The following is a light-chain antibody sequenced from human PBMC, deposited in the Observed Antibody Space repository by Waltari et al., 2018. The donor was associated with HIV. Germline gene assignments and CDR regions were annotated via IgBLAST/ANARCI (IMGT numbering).Light chain of an antibody. J-gene: IGLJ1*01. Sequence: QSALTHPAPVSGSPGPSSTIPCHGTTSAPPLYSFLSWYRHLPGEVPQLLLYDVFNRPSGISVRFSGSRSGGAASLTISRLQTDDDGDYFCSSFTRMGGVFGPGT. CDR2: DVF. V-gene: IGLV2-14*01. CDR1: TSAPPLYSF. CDR3: SSFTRMGGV.